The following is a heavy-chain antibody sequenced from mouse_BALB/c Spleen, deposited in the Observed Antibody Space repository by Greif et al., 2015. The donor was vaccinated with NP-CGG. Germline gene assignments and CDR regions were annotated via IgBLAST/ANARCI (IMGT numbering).Heavy chain of an antibody. J-gene: IGHJ3*01. CDR3: NAYGYGFAY. D-gene: IGHD2-2*01. CDR2: IDPENGDT. V-gene: IGHV14-4*02. Sequence: VQLQQPGAELVRSGASVKLSCTASGFNIKDYYMQWVKQRPEQGLEWIGWIDPENGDTEYAPKFQGKATMTADTSSNTAYLQLSSLTSEVTAVYYCNAYGYGFAYWGQGTLVTVSA. CDR1: GFNIKDYY.